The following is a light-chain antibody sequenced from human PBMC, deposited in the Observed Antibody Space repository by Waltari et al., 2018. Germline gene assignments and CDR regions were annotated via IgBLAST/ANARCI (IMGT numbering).Light chain of an antibody. J-gene: IGKJ1*01. V-gene: IGKV3-20*01. CDR1: QSVSRA. CDR2: GAS. CDR3: QHYLRLPAT. Sequence: EIVLTQSPGTLSLSPGERATLSCKASQSVSRALAWYQQKPGQAPRLLIYGASNRATGIPDRFSGSGSGTEFSLTISSLEPEDFAVYYCQHYLRLPATFGQGTKVEIK.